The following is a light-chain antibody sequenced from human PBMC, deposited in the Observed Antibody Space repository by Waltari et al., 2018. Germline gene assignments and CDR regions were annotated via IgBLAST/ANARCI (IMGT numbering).Light chain of an antibody. CDR2: GTS. CDR1: QSISTSD. CDR3: QQYGNSPGT. V-gene: IGKV3-20*01. Sequence: EVVLTQSPGTLSLSPGGRATLSCRASQSISTSDLAWYQQRPGQAPRRLIYGTSTRATGIPDRFSGSGSGTDFTLTISKLEPEDFAVYYCQQYGNSPGTFGQGTKVEIK. J-gene: IGKJ1*01.